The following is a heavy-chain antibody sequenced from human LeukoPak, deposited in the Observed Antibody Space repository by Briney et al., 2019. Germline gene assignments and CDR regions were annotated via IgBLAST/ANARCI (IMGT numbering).Heavy chain of an antibody. Sequence: PSETLSLTCAVYGGSFSGYYWSWIRQPPGKGLEWIGEINHSGSTNYNPSLKSRVTISVDTSKNQFSLKLSSVTAADTAVYYCARGVLISGALDRYCTNGVCPRFDYWGQGTLVTVSS. J-gene: IGHJ4*02. CDR2: INHSGST. CDR3: ARGVLISGALDRYCTNGVCPRFDY. V-gene: IGHV4-34*01. CDR1: GGSFSGYY. D-gene: IGHD2-8*01.